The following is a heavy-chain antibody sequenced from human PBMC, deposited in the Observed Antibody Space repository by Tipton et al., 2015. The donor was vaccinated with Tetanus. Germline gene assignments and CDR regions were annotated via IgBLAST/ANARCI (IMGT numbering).Heavy chain of an antibody. J-gene: IGHJ4*02. CDR3: ARIHDFWSGYFDF. CDR2: ILYKGGT. CDR1: GGSMSGSYY. Sequence: TLSLTCIVSGGSMSGSYYWSWVRQPPGKGLEYIGYILYKGGTNYNPSLKSRVIISADASKNQFSLKLSSVTAADTAVYYCARIHDFWSGYFDFWGQGTLVSVSS. V-gene: IGHV4-61*01. D-gene: IGHD3-3*01.